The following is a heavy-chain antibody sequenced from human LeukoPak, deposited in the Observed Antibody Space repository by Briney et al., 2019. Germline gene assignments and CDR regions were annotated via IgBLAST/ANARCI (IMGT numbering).Heavy chain of an antibody. CDR2: ISYDGSNK. V-gene: IGHV3-30-3*01. CDR1: GFTFSSYA. D-gene: IGHD3-3*01. CDR3: ARADYDFWSGYSTDAFDI. Sequence: GSLRLSCAASGFTFSSYAMHWVRQAPGKGLEWVAVISYDGSNKYYADSVKGRFTISRDNSKNTLYLQMSSLRAEDTAVYYCARADYDFWSGYSTDAFDIWGQGTMVTVSS. J-gene: IGHJ3*02.